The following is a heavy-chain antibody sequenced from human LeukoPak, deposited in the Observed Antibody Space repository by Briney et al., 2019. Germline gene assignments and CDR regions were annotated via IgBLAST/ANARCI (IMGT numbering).Heavy chain of an antibody. V-gene: IGHV1-2*02. CDR2: INPNSGGT. CDR1: GYTFTGYY. CDR3: ARDLGLSVRYFDY. Sequence: ASVKVSCKASGYTFTGYYMHWVRQAPGQGLEWIGWINPNSGGTNYAQKFQGRVTMTRDTSISTAYMELSRLRSDDTAVYYCARDLGLSVRYFDYWGQGTLVTVSS. J-gene: IGHJ4*02. D-gene: IGHD3-16*01.